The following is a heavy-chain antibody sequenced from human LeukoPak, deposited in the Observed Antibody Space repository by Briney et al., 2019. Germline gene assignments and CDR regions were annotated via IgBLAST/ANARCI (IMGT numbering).Heavy chain of an antibody. V-gene: IGHV4-34*01. CDR2: INHSGST. CDR1: GRDFSCYY. Sequence: SEALSLPFAAHGRDFSCYYWSWIRQPPGKGLGWSGEINHSGSTNYNPTLKRRVTISVDTSKNQFSLKLSSVTAADTAVYYCARARGSGWYYYDGMDVWGQGTTVTVSS. D-gene: IGHD6-19*01. CDR3: ARARGSGWYYYDGMDV. J-gene: IGHJ6*02.